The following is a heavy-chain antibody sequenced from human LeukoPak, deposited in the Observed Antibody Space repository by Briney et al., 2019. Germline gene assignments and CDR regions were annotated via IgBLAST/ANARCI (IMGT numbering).Heavy chain of an antibody. CDR2: IYYSGST. V-gene: IGHV4-31*03. CDR1: GGSISSGGYY. D-gene: IGHD6-6*01. CDR3: ARVALAARRGAFDI. J-gene: IGHJ3*02. Sequence: PSETLSLTCTVSGGSISSGGYYWSWIRQHPGKGLEWIGYIYYSGSTYYNPSLKSRVTISVDTSKNQFSLKLSSVTAADTAVYYCARVALAARRGAFDIWGQGTMVTVSS.